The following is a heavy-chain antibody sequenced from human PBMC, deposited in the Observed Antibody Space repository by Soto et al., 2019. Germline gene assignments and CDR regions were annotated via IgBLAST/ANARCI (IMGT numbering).Heavy chain of an antibody. CDR2: ISYDGSNK. CDR1: GFTFSSYG. V-gene: IGHV3-30*18. D-gene: IGHD3-9*01. CDR3: AKCPRYYDILTGPDY. Sequence: VQLVESGGGVVQPGRSLRLSCAASGFTFSSYGMHWVRQAPGKGLEWVAVISYDGSNKYYADSVKGRFTISRDNSKNTLYLQMNSLRAEDTAVYYCAKCPRYYDILTGPDYWGQGTLVTVSS. J-gene: IGHJ4*02.